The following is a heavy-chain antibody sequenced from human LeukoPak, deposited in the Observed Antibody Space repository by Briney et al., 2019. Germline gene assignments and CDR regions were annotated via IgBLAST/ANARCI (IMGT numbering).Heavy chain of an antibody. CDR3: ATGHYRGIPG. J-gene: IGHJ4*02. V-gene: IGHV3-53*01. D-gene: IGHD5-12*01. CDR1: GFTVSSNY. CDR2: LYSGGTT. Sequence: PGGSLRLSCAASGFTVSSNYMSWVRQAPGKGLEWVSILYSGGTTYYADTVKGRFTISRDNSKNTLYLQMNSLRADDTALYYCATGHYRGIPGWGQGALVTVSS.